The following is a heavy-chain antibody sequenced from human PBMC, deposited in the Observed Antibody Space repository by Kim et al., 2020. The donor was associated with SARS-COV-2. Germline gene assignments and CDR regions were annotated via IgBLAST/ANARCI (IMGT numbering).Heavy chain of an antibody. J-gene: IGHJ4*02. CDR3: ARHDFWSGYSGDY. V-gene: IGHV4-39*07. D-gene: IGHD3-3*01. CDR2: IYYSGST. CDR1: GGSISSSSYY. Sequence: SETLSLTCTVSGGSISSSSYYWGWIRQPPGKGLEWIGSIYYSGSTYYNPSLKSRVTISVDTSKNQFSLKLSSVTAADTAVYYCARHDFWSGYSGDYWGQGTLVTVSS.